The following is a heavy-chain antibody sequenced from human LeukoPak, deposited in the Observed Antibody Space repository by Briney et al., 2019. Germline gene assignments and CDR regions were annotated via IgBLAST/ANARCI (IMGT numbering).Heavy chain of an antibody. V-gene: IGHV3-43*02. D-gene: IGHD6-13*01. Sequence: GGSLRLTCAASGFTFDDYAMHWVCQAPGKGLEWVSLISGDGGSTYYADSVKGRFTISRDNSKNSLYLQMNSLRTEDTALYYCARPAAAGLDYWGQGTLVTVSS. CDR3: ARPAAAGLDY. CDR2: ISGDGGST. CDR1: GFTFDDYA. J-gene: IGHJ4*02.